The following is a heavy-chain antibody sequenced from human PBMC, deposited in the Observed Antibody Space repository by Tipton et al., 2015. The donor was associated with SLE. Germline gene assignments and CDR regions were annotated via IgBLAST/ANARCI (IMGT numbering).Heavy chain of an antibody. V-gene: IGHV3-9*01. D-gene: IGHD3-16*01. CDR2: ISWNSGSI. J-gene: IGHJ6*02. CDR1: GFTFDDYA. CDR3: AKDMGANLYYYYYGMDV. Sequence: SLRLSCAAPGFTFDDYAMHWVRQAPGKGLEWVSGISWNSGSIGYADSVKGRFTISRDNAKNSLYLQMNSLRAEDTALYYCAKDMGANLYYYYYGMDVWGQGTTVTVSS.